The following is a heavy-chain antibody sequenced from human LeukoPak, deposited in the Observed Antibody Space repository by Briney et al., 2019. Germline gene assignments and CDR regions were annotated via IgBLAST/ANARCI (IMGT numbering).Heavy chain of an antibody. Sequence: SETLSLTCAVYGGSFSGYYWSWIRQPPGKGLEWIGYIHYSGRTNYNPSLKSRVTISVDTSKNQFSLTLSSVTTAATAVYYCARGQKYRNAYTVTALGSGYFAYWGQGTLVTVSS. D-gene: IGHD5-18*01. CDR1: GGSFSGYY. CDR2: IHYSGRT. J-gene: IGHJ4*02. V-gene: IGHV4-59*01. CDR3: ARGQKYRNAYTVTALGSGYFAY.